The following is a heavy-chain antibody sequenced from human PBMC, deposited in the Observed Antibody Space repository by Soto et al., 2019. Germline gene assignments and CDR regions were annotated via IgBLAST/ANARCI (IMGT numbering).Heavy chain of an antibody. D-gene: IGHD3-9*01. CDR3: ARRYDILTGTAYYGMDV. Sequence: PSETLSLTCTVSCGSISSSSYYWGWIRQPPGKGLEWIGSIYYSGSTYYNPSLKSRVTISVDTSKNQFSLKLSSVTAADTAVYYCARRYDILTGTAYYGMDVWGQGTTVT. J-gene: IGHJ6*02. CDR1: CGSISSSSYY. V-gene: IGHV4-39*01. CDR2: IYYSGST.